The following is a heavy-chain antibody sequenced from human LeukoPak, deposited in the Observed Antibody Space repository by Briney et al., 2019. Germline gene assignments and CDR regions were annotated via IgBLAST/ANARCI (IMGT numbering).Heavy chain of an antibody. Sequence: SETLSLTCTVSGGSVSSDSYYWSWIRQPPGKGLEWIGHIFYSGTTNYNPSLKSRVTISIDISQNQFSLKLSSVTAADTAVYYCAGAPNPTFFDYWGQGPLATVSS. CDR3: AGAPNPTFFDY. V-gene: IGHV4-61*01. CDR1: GGSVSSDSYY. J-gene: IGHJ4*02. CDR2: IFYSGTT.